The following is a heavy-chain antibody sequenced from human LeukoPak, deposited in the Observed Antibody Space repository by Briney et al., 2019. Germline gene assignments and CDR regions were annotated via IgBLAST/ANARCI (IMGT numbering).Heavy chain of an antibody. Sequence: GGSLRLSCAASGFTFSSYGMNWVRQAPGKGLEWVSSIGTSGSYIYYTDSVKGRFTISRDNAKNPLYLQMNSLRAEDTAVYYCAKEGGVYSTPYYMDVWGKGTTVTVSS. CDR2: IGTSGSYI. V-gene: IGHV3-21*01. D-gene: IGHD1-26*01. CDR1: GFTFSSYG. CDR3: AKEGGVYSTPYYMDV. J-gene: IGHJ6*03.